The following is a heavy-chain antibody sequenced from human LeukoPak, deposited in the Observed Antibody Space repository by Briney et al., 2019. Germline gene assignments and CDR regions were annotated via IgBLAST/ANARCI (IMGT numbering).Heavy chain of an antibody. V-gene: IGHV3-9*01. J-gene: IGHJ4*02. Sequence: GRSPRLSCGASGFTFDDYAMHWVRQAPGKGLEWVSGNRWNSGSIGYADSVKGRFTISRDNAKNSLYLQMNSLGAEDTALYYCAKDVYYYDRSGYYGRGDYWGQGTLVTVSS. CDR2: NRWNSGSI. D-gene: IGHD3-22*01. CDR1: GFTFDDYA. CDR3: AKDVYYYDRSGYYGRGDY.